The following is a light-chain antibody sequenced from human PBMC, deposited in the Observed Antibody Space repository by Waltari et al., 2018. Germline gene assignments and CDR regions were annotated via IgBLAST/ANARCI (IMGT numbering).Light chain of an antibody. CDR1: NIGSKS. Sequence: SYVPTQTPSVSVAPGQTARITCGGNNIGSKSVHWYQKQPGQAPVLVVYADSDRPSGVPERLAGSKSGTTATLTISRGEAGDEADDYCQVWDSTPYPVGFGGGTKL. CDR2: ADS. CDR3: QVWDSTPYPVG. V-gene: IGLV3-21*02. J-gene: IGLJ2*01.